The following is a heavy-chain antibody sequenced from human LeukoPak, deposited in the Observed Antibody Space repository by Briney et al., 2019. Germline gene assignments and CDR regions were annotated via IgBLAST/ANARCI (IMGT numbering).Heavy chain of an antibody. J-gene: IGHJ2*01. CDR1: GGSISSSSYY. CDR3: ARDLNDSSGYYFSDRWYFDL. CDR2: IYHSGST. V-gene: IGHV4-39*07. D-gene: IGHD3-22*01. Sequence: SETLSLTCTVSGGSISSSSYYWGWIRQPPGKGLEWIGSIYHSGSTYYNPSLKSRVTILVDTSKNQFSLKLSSVTAADTAVYYCARDLNDSSGYYFSDRWYFDLWGRGTLVTVSS.